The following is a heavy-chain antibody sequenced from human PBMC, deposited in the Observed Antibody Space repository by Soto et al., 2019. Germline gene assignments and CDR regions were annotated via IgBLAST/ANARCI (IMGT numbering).Heavy chain of an antibody. CDR1: GFTFSSYG. CDR2: ISYDGSNK. V-gene: IGHV3-30*18. Sequence: QVQLVESGGGVVQPGRSLRLSCAASGFTFSSYGMHWVRQAPGKGLVWVAVISYDGSNKYYADSVKGRFTISRDNSKNTLYLQMNSLRAEDTAVYYCAKIWGIVVVPAALGSVDYWGQGNLVTVSS. CDR3: AKIWGIVVVPAALGSVDY. J-gene: IGHJ4*02. D-gene: IGHD2-2*01.